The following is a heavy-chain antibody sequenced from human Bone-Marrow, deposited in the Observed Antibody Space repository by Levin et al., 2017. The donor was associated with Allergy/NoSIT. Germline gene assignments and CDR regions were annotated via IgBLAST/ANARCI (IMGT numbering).Heavy chain of an antibody. D-gene: IGHD5-12*01. CDR1: GFTFSDYG. V-gene: IGHV3-30*03. J-gene: IGHJ4*02. CDR3: IVASGDH. Sequence: LSLTCVASGFTFSDYGFHWVRQAPGKGLQWVAVISKDGTYENYADSVKGRFIVSRDESTRTVSLEMESLRTDDTAVYYCIVASGDHWGQGTLVIVSS. CDR2: ISKDGTYE.